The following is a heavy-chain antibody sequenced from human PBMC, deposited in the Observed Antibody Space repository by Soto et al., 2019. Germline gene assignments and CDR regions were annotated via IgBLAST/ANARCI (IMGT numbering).Heavy chain of an antibody. J-gene: IGHJ4*02. CDR1: GGSISSSSYY. CDR2: IYYSGST. CDR3: ATPSREQLVRDDYYDY. D-gene: IGHD6-13*01. V-gene: IGHV4-39*01. Sequence: SETLSLTCTVSGGSISSSSYYWGWIRQPPGKGLEWIGSIYYSGSTYYNPSLKSRVTISVDTSKNQFSLKLSSVTAADTAVYYCATPSREQLVRDDYYDYWGQGTLVTVSS.